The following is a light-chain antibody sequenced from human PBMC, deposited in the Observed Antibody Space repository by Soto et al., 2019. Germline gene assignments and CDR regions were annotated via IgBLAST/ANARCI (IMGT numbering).Light chain of an antibody. CDR3: QKYNSDPWT. V-gene: IGKV1-5*03. CDR1: QSISSW. J-gene: IGKJ1*01. Sequence: DIQMTQSPSTLSTSVGDRVTITCRASQSISSWLAWYQQKPGKAPKLLIYKASSLESGVPSRFSGSGSGTEFTLTISSLKPDDFATNYCQKYNSDPWTFGQGTKVLIK. CDR2: KAS.